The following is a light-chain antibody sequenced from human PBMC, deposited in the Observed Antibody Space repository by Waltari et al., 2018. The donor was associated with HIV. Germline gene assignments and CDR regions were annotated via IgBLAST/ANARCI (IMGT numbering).Light chain of an antibody. CDR3: QHYNNWPPWT. CDR2: GAN. V-gene: IGKV3-15*01. CDR1: QSISSN. Sequence: EIVITQSPATLSVSPGERATLSCRASQSISSNLAWYQQKPGQAPRLLIYGANTRATGVPARFSGSGSGTEFTLTISSLQSEDFAIYYCQHYNNWPPWTFGQGTKVEIK. J-gene: IGKJ1*01.